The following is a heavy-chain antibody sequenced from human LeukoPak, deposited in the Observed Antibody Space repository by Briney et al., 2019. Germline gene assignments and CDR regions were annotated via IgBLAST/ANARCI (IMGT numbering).Heavy chain of an antibody. Sequence: GGSLGLSCAASGFIVNTNYMTWVRQAPGRGLEWVSFIYADGNTYYADSVKGRFTISRDISKNAVYLQMNSLRAEDTAVYYCARDSYGDANFDSWGQGTLVTVSS. J-gene: IGHJ4*02. CDR1: GFIVNTNY. CDR2: IYADGNT. V-gene: IGHV3-53*01. CDR3: ARDSYGDANFDS. D-gene: IGHD4-17*01.